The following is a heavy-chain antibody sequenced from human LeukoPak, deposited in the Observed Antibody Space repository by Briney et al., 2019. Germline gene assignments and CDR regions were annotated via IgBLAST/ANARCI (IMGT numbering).Heavy chain of an antibody. J-gene: IGHJ4*02. CDR2: IYENGGTT. Sequence: GSLRLSCVGSGFTFRSHAMSWVRQAPEKGLEFVSGIYENGGTTYYADSVKGRFSISRDNSKNTLYLQMDSLRGEDTAVYYCAKDFRIGYSAHFDYWGQGALVTVSS. V-gene: IGHV3-23*01. CDR1: GFTFRSHA. CDR3: AKDFRIGYSAHFDY. D-gene: IGHD2-21*01.